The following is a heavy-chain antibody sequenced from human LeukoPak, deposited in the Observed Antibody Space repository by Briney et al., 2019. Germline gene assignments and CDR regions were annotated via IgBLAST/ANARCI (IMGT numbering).Heavy chain of an antibody. Sequence: RTSETLSLTCTVSGVPISSYYWSWIRQPPGKGLEWIGYIYYSGSTNYNPSLKSRVTISVDTSKNQFSLKLSSVTAADTAVYYCARGDIAFDYWGQGTLVTVSS. D-gene: IGHD2-15*01. V-gene: IGHV4-59*01. J-gene: IGHJ4*02. CDR1: GVPISSYY. CDR2: IYYSGST. CDR3: ARGDIAFDY.